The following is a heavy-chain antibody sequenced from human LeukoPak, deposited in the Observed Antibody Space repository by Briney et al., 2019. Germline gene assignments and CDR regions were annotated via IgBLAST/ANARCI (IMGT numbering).Heavy chain of an antibody. J-gene: IGHJ4*02. CDR3: ARVLRDASGYDY. Sequence: GGSLRLSCAASGFTFSSYAMHWVRQAPGKGLEYVSAISIHGGDTYYANSVKGRFTISRDNSKNTLYLQMGSLRAEDMAVYYCARVLRDASGYDYWGQGXLVTV. CDR1: GFTFSSYA. CDR2: ISIHGGDT. V-gene: IGHV3-64*01. D-gene: IGHD3-22*01.